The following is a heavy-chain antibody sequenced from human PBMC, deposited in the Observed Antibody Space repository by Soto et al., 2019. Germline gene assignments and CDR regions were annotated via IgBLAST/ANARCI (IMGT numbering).Heavy chain of an antibody. V-gene: IGHV4-34*01. CDR3: ARGVTRVRGVIYHFDY. J-gene: IGHJ4*02. CDR2: INHSGST. CDR1: GGSFSGYY. D-gene: IGHD3-10*01. Sequence: SETLSLTCAVYGGSFSGYYWSWIRQPPGKGLEWIGEINHSGSTNYNPSLKSRVTISVDTSKNQFSLKLSSVTAADTAVYYCARGVTRVRGVIYHFDYWGQGTLVTVSS.